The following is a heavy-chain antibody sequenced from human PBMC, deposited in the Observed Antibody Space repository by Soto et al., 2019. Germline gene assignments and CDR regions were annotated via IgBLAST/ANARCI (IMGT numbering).Heavy chain of an antibody. CDR1: GFTFSSYA. V-gene: IGHV3-23*01. D-gene: IGHD6-19*01. Sequence: EVQLLESGGGLVQPGGSLRLSCAASGFTFSSYAMSWVRQAPGKGLEWVSAISGSGGTTYYADSVKGRFTFSRDNSKNTPYLQMNSLRAEDTAVYYCAKTANGWFRAFDIWGQGTMVTVSS. CDR2: ISGSGGTT. J-gene: IGHJ3*02. CDR3: AKTANGWFRAFDI.